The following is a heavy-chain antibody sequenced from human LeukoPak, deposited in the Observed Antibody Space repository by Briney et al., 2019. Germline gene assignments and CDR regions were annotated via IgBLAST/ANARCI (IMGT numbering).Heavy chain of an antibody. CDR1: GYTFTIYY. Sequence: ASVNVSYTASGYTFTIYYMQWVRQAPGKGLEWVGWINPNSGDTNFAQKFQGRVTMTSHTSISTAYLEVTWLRSDDTAVYYCAREQYCGGDCYPDYWGQGTLVTVSS. CDR2: INPNSGDT. CDR3: AREQYCGGDCYPDY. V-gene: IGHV1-2*02. J-gene: IGHJ4*02. D-gene: IGHD2-21*02.